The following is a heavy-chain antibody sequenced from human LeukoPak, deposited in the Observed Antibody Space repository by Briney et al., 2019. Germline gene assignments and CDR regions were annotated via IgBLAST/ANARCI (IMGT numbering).Heavy chain of an antibody. D-gene: IGHD3-22*01. J-gene: IGHJ5*02. Sequence: TSETLSLTCTVSGGSISSYYWSWIRQPPGKGLEWIGYTYYSGSTNYNPSLKSRVTISVDTSKNQFSLKLSSVTAADTAVYYCARDVGYYDSSGYYYENWFDPWGQGTLVTVSS. CDR2: TYYSGST. CDR3: ARDVGYYDSSGYYYENWFDP. V-gene: IGHV4-59*01. CDR1: GGSISSYY.